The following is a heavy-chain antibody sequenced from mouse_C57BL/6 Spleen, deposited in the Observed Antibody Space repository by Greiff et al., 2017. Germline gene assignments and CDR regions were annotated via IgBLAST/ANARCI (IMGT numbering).Heavy chain of an antibody. CDR3: ASYGGAMDY. V-gene: IGHV3-6*01. CDR1: GYSITSGYY. CDR2: ISYDGSN. Sequence: EVKVEESGPGLVKPSQSLSLSCSVTGYSITSGYYWKWIRQFPGNKLEWMGYISYDGSNNYNPSLKNRISITRDTSKNQFFLKLKSVTTEDTATYYCASYGGAMDYWGQGTSVTVSS. J-gene: IGHJ4*01. D-gene: IGHD1-1*01.